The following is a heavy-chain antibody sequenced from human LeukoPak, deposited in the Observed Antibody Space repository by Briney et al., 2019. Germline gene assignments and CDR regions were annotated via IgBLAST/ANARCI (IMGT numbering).Heavy chain of an antibody. CDR3: ARGSRITIFGVVKNWFDP. D-gene: IGHD3-3*01. Sequence: PSETLSLTCAVYGGFFSGYYWSWIRQPPGKGLEWIGEINHSGSTNYNPSLKSRVTISVDTSKNQFSLKLSSVTAADTAVYYCARGSRITIFGVVKNWFDPWGQGTLVTVSS. V-gene: IGHV4-34*01. CDR2: INHSGST. J-gene: IGHJ5*02. CDR1: GGFFSGYY.